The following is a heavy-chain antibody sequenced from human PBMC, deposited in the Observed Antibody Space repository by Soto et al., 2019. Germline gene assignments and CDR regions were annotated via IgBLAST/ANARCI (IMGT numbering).Heavy chain of an antibody. CDR2: IVVGSGNT. J-gene: IGHJ3*02. V-gene: IGHV1-58*02. CDR3: AASIMITFGGVIAPDAFDI. Sequence: GASVKVSCKASGFTFTSSAMQWVRQARGQRLDWIGWIVVGSGNTNYAQKFQERVTITRDMSTSTAYMELSSLRSEDTAVYYCAASIMITFGGVIAPDAFDIWGQGTMVTVSS. CDR1: GFTFTSSA. D-gene: IGHD3-16*02.